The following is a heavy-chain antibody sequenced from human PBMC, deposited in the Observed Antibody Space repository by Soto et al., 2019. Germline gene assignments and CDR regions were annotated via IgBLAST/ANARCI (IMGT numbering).Heavy chain of an antibody. CDR1: GYTFTSYG. D-gene: IGHD5-12*01. Sequence: ASVKVSCKASGYTFTSYGISWVRQAPGQGLEWMGWISAYNGNTNYAQKLQGRVTMTTDTSTSTAYMEPRSLRSDDTAVYYCARDGKGYSGYDWFYGMDVRGQRTTVTVSS. CDR2: ISAYNGNT. J-gene: IGHJ6*02. CDR3: ARDGKGYSGYDWFYGMDV. V-gene: IGHV1-18*01.